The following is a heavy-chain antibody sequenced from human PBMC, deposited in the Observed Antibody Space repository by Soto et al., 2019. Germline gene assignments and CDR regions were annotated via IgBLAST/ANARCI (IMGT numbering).Heavy chain of an antibody. D-gene: IGHD6-13*01. V-gene: IGHV4-31*03. Sequence: QVQLQESGPGLVKPSLTLSLTCTVSGGSISSGGYYWSWIRQHPGKGLEWIGYIYYSGSTYYNPSLKSRVTISVDTSKNQFSLKLSSVTAADMAVYYCASELGSSWYFDYWGQGTLVTVSS. J-gene: IGHJ4*02. CDR1: GGSISSGGYY. CDR3: ASELGSSWYFDY. CDR2: IYYSGST.